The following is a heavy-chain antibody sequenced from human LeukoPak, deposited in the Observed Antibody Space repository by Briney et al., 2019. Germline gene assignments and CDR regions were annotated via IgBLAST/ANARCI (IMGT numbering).Heavy chain of an antibody. CDR2: IYYSGST. Sequence: PSETLSLTCTVSGGSISSRSYYWGWIRQPPGKGLEWIGSIYYSGSTYYNPSLKSRVTISVDTSKNQFSLKLSSVTAADTAVYYCARRIQLWSYYFDYWGQGTLVTVSS. V-gene: IGHV4-39*01. CDR3: ARRIQLWSYYFDY. CDR1: GGSISSRSYY. J-gene: IGHJ4*02. D-gene: IGHD5-18*01.